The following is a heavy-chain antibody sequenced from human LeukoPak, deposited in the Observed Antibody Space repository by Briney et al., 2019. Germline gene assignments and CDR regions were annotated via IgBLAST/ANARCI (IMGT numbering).Heavy chain of an antibody. CDR2: INHSGST. J-gene: IGHJ4*02. Sequence: SETLSLTCAVYGGSFSGYYWSWIRQPPGKGLEWIGEINHSGSTNYNPSLKSRVTISVGTSKNQFSLKLSSVTAADTAVYYCARGSIAAAGNYDYWGQGTLVTVSS. V-gene: IGHV4-34*01. CDR3: ARGSIAAAGNYDY. D-gene: IGHD6-13*01. CDR1: GGSFSGYY.